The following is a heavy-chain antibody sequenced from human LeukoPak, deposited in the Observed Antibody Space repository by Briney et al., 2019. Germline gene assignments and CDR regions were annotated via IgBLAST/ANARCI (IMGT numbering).Heavy chain of an antibody. CDR2: ISAYNGNT. Sequence: ASVKVSCKASGYTFTSYGISWVRQAPGQGLEWMEWISAYNGNTNYAQKLQGRVTMTTDTSTSTAYMELRSLRSDDTALFFRQRTAYDILTGPLYYFDYWGQGTLVTVSS. CDR3: QRTAYDILTGPLYYFDY. V-gene: IGHV1-18*01. CDR1: GYTFTSYG. D-gene: IGHD3-9*01. J-gene: IGHJ4*02.